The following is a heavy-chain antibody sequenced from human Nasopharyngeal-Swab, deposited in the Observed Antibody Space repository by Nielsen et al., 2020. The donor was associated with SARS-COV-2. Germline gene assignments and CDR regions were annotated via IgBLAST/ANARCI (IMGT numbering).Heavy chain of an antibody. D-gene: IGHD6-19*01. J-gene: IGHJ2*01. Sequence: GESLKIPCAASGFTFSYYYMSWIRQAPGKGPEWVSYISSSGSTIFYADSVKGRFTISRDNAKNSLYLQMNSLRAEDMAVYYCARVFPAQWLVLSPTGYFDLWGRGTLVTVSS. V-gene: IGHV3-11*01. CDR3: ARVFPAQWLVLSPTGYFDL. CDR2: ISSSGSTI. CDR1: GFTFSYYY.